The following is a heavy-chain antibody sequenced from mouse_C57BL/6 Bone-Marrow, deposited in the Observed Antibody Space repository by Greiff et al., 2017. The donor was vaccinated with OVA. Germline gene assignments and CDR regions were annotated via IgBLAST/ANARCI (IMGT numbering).Heavy chain of an antibody. V-gene: IGHV6-3*01. Sequence: EVQLVESGGGLVQPGGSMKLSCVASGFTFSNYWMNWVRQSPEKGLEWVAQIRLKSDNYATHYAESVKGRFTISRDDSKSSVYLQMNNLRAEDTGIYYCTGAAQATYRFAYWGQGTLVTVSA. CDR1: GFTFSNYW. D-gene: IGHD3-2*02. CDR3: TGAAQATYRFAY. J-gene: IGHJ3*01. CDR2: IRLKSDNYAT.